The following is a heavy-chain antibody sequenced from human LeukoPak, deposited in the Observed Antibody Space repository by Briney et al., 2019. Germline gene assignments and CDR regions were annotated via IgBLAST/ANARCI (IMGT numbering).Heavy chain of an antibody. D-gene: IGHD6-13*01. J-gene: IGHJ6*03. V-gene: IGHV5-51*01. CDR2: IYPGDSDT. CDR3: ARLRYSSSWFYYYYMDV. Sequence: GESLKISCKGSGYSFTSYWIGWVRQMPGKGLEWMGIIYPGDSDTRYSPSFQGQVTISADKSISTAYLQWSSLKASDTAMYYCARLRYSSSWFYYYYMDVWGKETTVTVSS. CDR1: GYSFTSYW.